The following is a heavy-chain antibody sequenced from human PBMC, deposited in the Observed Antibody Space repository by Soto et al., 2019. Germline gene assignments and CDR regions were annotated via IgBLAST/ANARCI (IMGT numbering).Heavy chain of an antibody. V-gene: IGHV3-48*01. J-gene: IGHJ3*01. CDR1: GLSFSTYS. CDR2: ISSRTTTI. CDR3: ASYNWNDVKAFDF. Sequence: EVQLVESGGALVQPGGSLRLSCAASGLSFSTYSMNWVRQAPGKGREWVSYISSRTTTIYYADSVKGRFTISRDNAKNSLYLEMNSLRAEDTAMYYCASYNWNDVKAFDFWGQGTMVTVSS. D-gene: IGHD1-1*01.